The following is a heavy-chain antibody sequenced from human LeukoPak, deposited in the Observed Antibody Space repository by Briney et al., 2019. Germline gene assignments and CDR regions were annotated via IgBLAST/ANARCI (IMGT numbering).Heavy chain of an antibody. V-gene: IGHV4-34*01. CDR3: ARLGQYYGSGSYATDAFDI. D-gene: IGHD3-10*01. Sequence: PSETLSLTCAVYGGSFSGYYWSWIRQPPGKGLEWIGEINHSGSTNYNPSLKSRVTISVDTSKNQFSLKLSSVTAADTAVYYCARLGQYYGSGSYATDAFDIWGQGTMVTVSS. CDR1: GGSFSGYY. J-gene: IGHJ3*02. CDR2: INHSGST.